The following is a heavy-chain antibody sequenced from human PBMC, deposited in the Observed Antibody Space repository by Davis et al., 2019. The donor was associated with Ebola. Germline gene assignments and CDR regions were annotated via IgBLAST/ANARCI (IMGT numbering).Heavy chain of an antibody. V-gene: IGHV3-48*04. CDR1: GFTFSSYS. CDR3: ARAWLSD. CDR2: ISSSSSTI. D-gene: IGHD1-26*01. J-gene: IGHJ3*01. Sequence: GESLKISCTASGFTFSSYSMNWVRQAPGKGLEWVSYISSSSSTIYYADSVKGRFTISRDNAKNSLYLQMNSLRAEDTAVYYCARAWLSDWGQGTMVTVSS.